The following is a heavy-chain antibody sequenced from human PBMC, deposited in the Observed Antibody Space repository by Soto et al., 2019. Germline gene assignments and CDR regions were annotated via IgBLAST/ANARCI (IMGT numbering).Heavy chain of an antibody. CDR2: IKQDGSEK. CDR1: GFTFSSYW. V-gene: IGHV3-7*03. Sequence: GGSLRLSCAASGFTFSSYWMSWVRQAPGKGLEWVANIKQDGSEKYYVDSVKGRFTISRDNAKNSLYLQMNSLRAEDTAVYYCARDRMVWGYYGMDVWGQGTTVTVSS. D-gene: IGHD2-8*01. J-gene: IGHJ6*02. CDR3: ARDRMVWGYYGMDV.